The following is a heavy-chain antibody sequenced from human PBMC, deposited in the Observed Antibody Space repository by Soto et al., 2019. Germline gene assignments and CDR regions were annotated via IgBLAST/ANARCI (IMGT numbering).Heavy chain of an antibody. J-gene: IGHJ4*02. D-gene: IGHD2-2*01. CDR1: GFTFSNYW. Sequence: GGSLRLSCAASGFTFSNYWIHWVRQAPGKGLVWVSRINSDGSSTSHADSVKGRFTISRDNAKNTVYLHMNSLRAEDTAVYYCTRATAVSFDYWGQGTLVTVS. CDR2: INSDGSST. CDR3: TRATAVSFDY. V-gene: IGHV3-74*01.